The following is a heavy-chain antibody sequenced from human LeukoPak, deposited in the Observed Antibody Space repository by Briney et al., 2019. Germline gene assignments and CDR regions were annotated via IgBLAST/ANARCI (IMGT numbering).Heavy chain of an antibody. CDR3: ARGRISAARHDAFDI. V-gene: IGHV4-39*01. D-gene: IGHD2-2*01. CDR2: IYYSGST. J-gene: IGHJ3*02. Sequence: SETLSLTCTVSGGSISSSSYYWGWIRQPPGKGLEWIGSIYYSGSTYYNPSLKSRVTISVDTSKNQFSLKLSSVTAADTAVYYCARGRISAARHDAFDIWGQGTMVTVSS. CDR1: GGSISSSSYY.